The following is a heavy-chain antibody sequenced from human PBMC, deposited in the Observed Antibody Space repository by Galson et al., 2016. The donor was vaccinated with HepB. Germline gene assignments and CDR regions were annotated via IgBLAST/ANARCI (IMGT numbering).Heavy chain of an antibody. CDR2: INIDGGDT. CDR3: ARHISVPRTRGFDY. J-gene: IGHJ4*02. V-gene: IGHV3-74*01. CDR1: EFSFRGYW. Sequence: SLRLSCAVPEFSFRGYWIHWVRQVPGEGQVWVSCINIDGGDTSYADSVRGRFTISRDNARNTVYLQMNSLRAEDTAVYYCARHISVPRTRGFDYWGQGILVTVSS. D-gene: IGHD6-19*01.